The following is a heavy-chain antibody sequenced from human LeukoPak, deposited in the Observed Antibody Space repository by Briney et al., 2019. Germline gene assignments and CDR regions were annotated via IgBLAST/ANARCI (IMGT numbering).Heavy chain of an antibody. CDR2: INHSGST. V-gene: IGHV4-34*01. Sequence: SETLSLTCAVYGGSFSGYYWSWIRQPPGKGLEWIGEINHSGSTNYNPSLKSRITISVDTSKNQFSLKLSSVTAADTAVYYCARSEYYYGSGSYYSDYWGQGTLVTVSS. J-gene: IGHJ4*02. CDR3: ARSEYYYGSGSYYSDY. CDR1: GGSFSGYY. D-gene: IGHD3-10*01.